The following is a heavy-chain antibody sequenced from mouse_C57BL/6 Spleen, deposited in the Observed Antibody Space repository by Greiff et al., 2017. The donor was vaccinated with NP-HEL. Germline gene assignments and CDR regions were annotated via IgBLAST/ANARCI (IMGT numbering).Heavy chain of an antibody. J-gene: IGHJ1*03. CDR3: ARSDDGYFDV. V-gene: IGHV1-50*01. D-gene: IGHD2-3*01. CDR2: IDPSDSYT. Sequence: QVQLQQSGAELVKPGASVKLSCKASGYTFTSYWMQWVKQRPGQGLEWIGEIDPSDSYTNYNQKFKGKATLTVDTSSSTAYMQLSSLTSEDSAVYYCARSDDGYFDVWGTGTTVTVSS. CDR1: GYTFTSYW.